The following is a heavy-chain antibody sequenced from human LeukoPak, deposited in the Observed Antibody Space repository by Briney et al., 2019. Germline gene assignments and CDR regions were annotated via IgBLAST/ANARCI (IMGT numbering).Heavy chain of an antibody. CDR1: GYSVSSGYY. D-gene: IGHD2-21*01. Sequence: SETLSLTCTVSGYSVSSGYYWGWIRQPPGKGLEWIGSIYHSGSTYYNPSLKSRVTISVDTSKNQFSLKLSSVTAADTAVYYCARVGIDNDAFDIWGQGTMVTVSS. J-gene: IGHJ3*02. CDR2: IYHSGST. V-gene: IGHV4-38-2*02. CDR3: ARVGIDNDAFDI.